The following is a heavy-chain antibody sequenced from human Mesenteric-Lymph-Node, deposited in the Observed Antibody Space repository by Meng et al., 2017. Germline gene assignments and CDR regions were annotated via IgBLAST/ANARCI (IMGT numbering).Heavy chain of an antibody. CDR2: IYYSGST. D-gene: IGHD3-10*01. CDR3: ARDDDLTMGREKYYGMDV. Sequence: SETLSLTCTVSGGSISSYYWSWIRQPPGKGLEWIGYIYYSGSTNYNPSLKSRVTISVDTPKNQFSLKLSSVTAADTAVYYCARDDDLTMGREKYYGMDVWGQGTTVTVSS. J-gene: IGHJ6*02. V-gene: IGHV4-59*01. CDR1: GGSISSYY.